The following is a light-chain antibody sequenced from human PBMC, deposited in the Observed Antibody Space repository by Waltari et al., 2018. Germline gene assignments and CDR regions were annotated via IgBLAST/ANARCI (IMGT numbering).Light chain of an antibody. Sequence: QSALTQPASVSGSPGPSITISCTGISSEFGASPYVYSYQQHPGKAPKLLIYDVSYRPSGVSRRFSASKSGNTASLTISGLQAEDEADFYCSSYTSSNTYVFGTGTKVTVL. CDR1: SSEFGASPY. V-gene: IGLV2-14*03. CDR3: SSYTSSNTYV. J-gene: IGLJ1*01. CDR2: DVS.